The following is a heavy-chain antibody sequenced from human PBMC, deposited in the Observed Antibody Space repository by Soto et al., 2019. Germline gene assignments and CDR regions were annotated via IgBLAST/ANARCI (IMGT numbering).Heavy chain of an antibody. D-gene: IGHD5-18*01. CDR1: EDSSRPSG. CDR2: FYPGVSDT. CDR3: ARSLAEFRGYSYESYFDY. V-gene: IGHV5-51*01. J-gene: IGHJ4*02. Sequence: GEALKISCKGSEDSSRPSGTGWVRHMPGKALDSMRLFYPGVSDTRYSPSFQGQFTISADKSISTAYLQWSSLKASDTAMYYCARSLAEFRGYSYESYFDYWRQGTL.